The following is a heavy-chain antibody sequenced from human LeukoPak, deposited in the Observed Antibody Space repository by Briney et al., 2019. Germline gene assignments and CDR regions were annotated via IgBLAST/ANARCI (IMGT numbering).Heavy chain of an antibody. Sequence: PGGSLRLSCAASGFTFPNSAMSWVRQAPGKGLEWVSSLNPGGGSTYYADSVKGRFTISRDNSQNTLYLQMSSLRGEDTAVYYCAKVLGIWFFDCWGQGTLVTVSS. CDR1: GFTFPNSA. J-gene: IGHJ4*02. CDR3: AKVLGIWFFDC. CDR2: LNPGGGST. V-gene: IGHV3-23*01. D-gene: IGHD1-14*01.